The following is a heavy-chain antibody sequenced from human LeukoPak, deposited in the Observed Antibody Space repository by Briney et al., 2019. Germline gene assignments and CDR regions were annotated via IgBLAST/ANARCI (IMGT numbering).Heavy chain of an antibody. D-gene: IGHD5-24*01. Sequence: ASVKVSCKASGYTFTSYDINWVRQATGQGLEWMGWMNPNSGNTGYAQKFQGRVIMTRNTSISTAYMELSSLRSEDTAVYYCARGDGYNPHYGMDVWGQGTTVTVSS. CDR3: ARGDGYNPHYGMDV. CDR1: GYTFTSYD. CDR2: MNPNSGNT. V-gene: IGHV1-8*01. J-gene: IGHJ6*02.